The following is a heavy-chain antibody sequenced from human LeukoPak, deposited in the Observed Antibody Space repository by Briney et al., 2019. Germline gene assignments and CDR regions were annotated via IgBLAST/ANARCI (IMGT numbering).Heavy chain of an antibody. Sequence: ASVKVSCKASGYTFTSYAMNWVRQAPGQGLEWMAWINTNTGNPTYAQGFTGRFVFSSDTSVSMAYLQINSLKSEDTAVYYCARSAVGRADYWGQGTLVTVSS. CDR1: GYTFTSYA. J-gene: IGHJ4*02. CDR2: INTNTGNP. D-gene: IGHD6-13*01. CDR3: ARSAVGRADY. V-gene: IGHV7-4-1*04.